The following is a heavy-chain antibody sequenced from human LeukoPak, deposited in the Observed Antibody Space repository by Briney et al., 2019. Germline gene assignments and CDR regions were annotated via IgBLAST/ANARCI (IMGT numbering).Heavy chain of an antibody. V-gene: IGHV4-39*01. J-gene: IGHJ5*02. Sequence: SETLSLTCTVSGGSISSSSYYWGWIRQPPGKGLEWIGSINYSGSTYYNPSLKSRVTISVDTSKNQFSLKLSSVTAADTAVYYCARMLKADCSGGSCYSGWFDPWGRGTLVTVSS. CDR2: INYSGST. D-gene: IGHD2-15*01. CDR3: ARMLKADCSGGSCYSGWFDP. CDR1: GGSISSSSYY.